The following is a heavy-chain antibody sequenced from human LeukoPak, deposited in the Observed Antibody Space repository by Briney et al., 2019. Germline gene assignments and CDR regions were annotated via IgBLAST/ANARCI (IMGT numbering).Heavy chain of an antibody. CDR3: ARQDSSSWYVFDY. D-gene: IGHD6-13*01. Sequence: SETLSLTCTVSGGSISSYYWSWIRQPPGKGLEWIGYIYYSGSTNYNPSLKSRVTISVDTSKNQFSLKLSSVTAADTAVYYCARQDSSSWYVFDYWGQGTLVTVSS. CDR2: IYYSGST. CDR1: GGSISSYY. V-gene: IGHV4-59*08. J-gene: IGHJ4*02.